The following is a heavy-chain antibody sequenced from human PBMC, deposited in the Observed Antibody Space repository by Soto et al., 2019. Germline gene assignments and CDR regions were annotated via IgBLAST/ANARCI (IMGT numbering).Heavy chain of an antibody. CDR2: ISAYNGNT. Sequence: GASVKVSCKASGYTFTSYGISWVRQAPGQGLEWMGWISAYNGNTNYAQKLQGRVTMTTDTSTSTAYMELRSLRSDDTAVYYCAGERNYDSSGYYDYWGQGTLVTVSS. V-gene: IGHV1-18*04. J-gene: IGHJ4*02. D-gene: IGHD3-22*01. CDR3: AGERNYDSSGYYDY. CDR1: GYTFTSYG.